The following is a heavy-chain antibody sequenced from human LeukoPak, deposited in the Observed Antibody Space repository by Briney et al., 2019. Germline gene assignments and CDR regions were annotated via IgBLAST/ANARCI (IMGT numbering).Heavy chain of an antibody. CDR3: AREVQLWSLFDL. Sequence: GGSLRLSCAASGFTFDDYGMSWVRQAPGKGLEWVSAISGSGGSTYYADSVKGRFTISRDNSKNTLYLQMNSLRAEDTAVYYCAREVQLWSLFDLWGRGTLVTVSS. J-gene: IGHJ2*01. V-gene: IGHV3-23*01. D-gene: IGHD5-18*01. CDR1: GFTFDDYG. CDR2: ISGSGGST.